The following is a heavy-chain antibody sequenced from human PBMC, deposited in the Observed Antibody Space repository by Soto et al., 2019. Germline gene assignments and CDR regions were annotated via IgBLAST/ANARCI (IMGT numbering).Heavy chain of an antibody. J-gene: IGHJ6*02. CDR2: ISYDGSNK. Sequence: GGSLRLSCAASGFTFSSYAMHWVRQAPGKGLEWVAVISYDGSNKYYADSVKGRFTISRDNSKNTLYLQMNSLRAEDTAVYYCARAMIVVVNYYYYGMDVWGQGTTVTVSS. D-gene: IGHD3-22*01. CDR3: ARAMIVVVNYYYYGMDV. V-gene: IGHV3-30-3*01. CDR1: GFTFSSYA.